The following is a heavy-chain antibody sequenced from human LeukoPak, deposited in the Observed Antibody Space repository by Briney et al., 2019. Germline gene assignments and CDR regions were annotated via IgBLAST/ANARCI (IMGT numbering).Heavy chain of an antibody. CDR3: ARAAPQTIANAFDI. D-gene: IGHD2/OR15-2a*01. J-gene: IGHJ3*02. CDR2: KNPNSGNT. V-gene: IGHV1-8*01. CDR1: GYTFTSYD. Sequence: GASVKVSCKASGYTFTSYDINWVRQATGQGLEWMGWKNPNSGNTGYAQKFQGRVTMTRNTSISTAYMELSSLRSEDTAVYYCARAAPQTIANAFDIWGQGTMVTVSS.